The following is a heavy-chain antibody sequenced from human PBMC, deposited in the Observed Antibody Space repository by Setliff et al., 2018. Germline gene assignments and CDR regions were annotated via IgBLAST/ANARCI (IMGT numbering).Heavy chain of an antibody. CDR3: AREGVGFRFYYAYMDV. CDR2: IKQDGSDK. CDR1: GFSISTYT. D-gene: IGHD3-10*01. Sequence: PGGSLRLSCAASGFSISTYTMHWVRQAPGKGLEWVANIKQDGSDKYYVDSVKGRFTISRDNAKNSLYLQMNSLRAEDTAVYYCAREGVGFRFYYAYMDVWGKGTTVTVSS. J-gene: IGHJ6*03. V-gene: IGHV3-7*01.